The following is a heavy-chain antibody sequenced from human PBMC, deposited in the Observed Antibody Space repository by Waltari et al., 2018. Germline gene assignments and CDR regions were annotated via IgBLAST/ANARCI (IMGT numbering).Heavy chain of an antibody. V-gene: IGHV3-74*01. J-gene: IGHJ6*02. CDR1: GFTFVTYW. CDR3: ARVRLAHYDYFGFDV. CDR2: INRDGSTI. D-gene: IGHD6-6*01. Sequence: EVQLVESGGGLVQPGGSLRLSCEVSGFTFVTYWMHWVRKVPGKGRVVVARINRDGSTINYAHSGKGRITSAKDNAKNTVYLQMNSLRVEDTAVYFCARVRLAHYDYFGFDVWGQGTTVTVSS.